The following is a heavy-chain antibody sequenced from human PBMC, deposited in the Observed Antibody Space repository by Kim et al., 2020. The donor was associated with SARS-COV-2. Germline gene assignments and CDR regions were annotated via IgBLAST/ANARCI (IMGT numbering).Heavy chain of an antibody. J-gene: IGHJ6*02. CDR2: IYPGDSDT. CDR1: GYSFTSYW. D-gene: IGHD6-13*01. V-gene: IGHV5-51*01. Sequence: GESLKISCKGSGYSFTSYWIGWVRQMPGKGLEWMRIIYPGDSDTRYSPSFQGQVTISADKSISTAYLQWSSLKASDTAMYYCARHRYSSSWPYYYYGMDVWGQGTTVTVSS. CDR3: ARHRYSSSWPYYYYGMDV.